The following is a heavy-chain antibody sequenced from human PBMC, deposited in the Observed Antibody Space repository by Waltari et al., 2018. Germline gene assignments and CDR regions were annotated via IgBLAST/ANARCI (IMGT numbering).Heavy chain of an antibody. Sequence: QVQLQQWGAGLLKPSETLSLTCAVYGGSFSGYYWSWIRQPPGKGREWIGEINHMGSTNYNPSLKSRVTISVDTSKNQFSLKLSSVTAADTAVYYCARGGRLRRAGGYWGQGTLVTVSS. V-gene: IGHV4-34*01. CDR3: ARGGRLRRAGGY. CDR1: GGSFSGYY. CDR2: INHMGST. J-gene: IGHJ4*02. D-gene: IGHD1-26*01.